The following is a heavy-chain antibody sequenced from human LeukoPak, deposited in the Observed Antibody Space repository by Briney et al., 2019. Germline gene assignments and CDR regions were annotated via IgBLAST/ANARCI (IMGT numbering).Heavy chain of an antibody. Sequence: GGSLRLSCAASGFTFSSYGMHWVRQAPGKGLEWVAVIWYDGSNKYYADSVKGRFTISRDNSKNTLYLQMNGLRAEDTAVYYCARERGYYDSSGYLDYWGQGTLVTVSS. CDR3: ARERGYYDSSGYLDY. V-gene: IGHV3-33*01. J-gene: IGHJ4*02. CDR2: IWYDGSNK. D-gene: IGHD3-22*01. CDR1: GFTFSSYG.